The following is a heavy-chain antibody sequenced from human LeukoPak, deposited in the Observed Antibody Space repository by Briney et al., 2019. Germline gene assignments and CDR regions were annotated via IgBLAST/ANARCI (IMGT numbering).Heavy chain of an antibody. CDR2: IYYSGST. CDR1: GGSISSYY. D-gene: IGHD3-10*01. CDR3: AGQYYYGSGFDY. Sequence: KPSETLSLTCTVSGGSISSYYWSWIRQPPGKGLEWIGYIYYSGSTNYNPSLKSRVTISVDTSKNQFSLKLSSVTAADTAVYYCAGQYYYGSGFDYWGQGTLVTVSS. V-gene: IGHV4-59*08. J-gene: IGHJ4*02.